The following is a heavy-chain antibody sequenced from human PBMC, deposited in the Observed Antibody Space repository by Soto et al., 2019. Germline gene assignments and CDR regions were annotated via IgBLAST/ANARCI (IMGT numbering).Heavy chain of an antibody. Sequence: LRPSCAASGFPINVTYLSWVRQAPGKGLEWLSVLYADGSTYYIDSVKGRFRISRDNAKNTLYLQMDNLRADDTAMYFCARTAEGDTPRTHWYFDLWGRGTPVTVSS. CDR1: GFPINVTY. V-gene: IGHV3-53*01. CDR2: LYADGST. J-gene: IGHJ2*01. CDR3: ARTAEGDTPRTHWYFDL. D-gene: IGHD6-25*01.